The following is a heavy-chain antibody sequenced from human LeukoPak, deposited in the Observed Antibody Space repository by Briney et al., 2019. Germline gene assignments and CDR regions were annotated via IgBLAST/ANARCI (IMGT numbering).Heavy chain of an antibody. D-gene: IGHD3-22*01. CDR2: ISGSGGST. J-gene: IGHJ3*02. V-gene: IGHV3-23*01. CDR3: AKAGITMIVVGSDAFDI. CDR1: GFTFSNYW. Sequence: GGSLRLSCAASGFTFSNYWMHRVRQAPGKGLEWVSAISGSGGSTYYADSVKGRFTISRDNSKNTLYLQMNSLRAEDTAVYYCAKAGITMIVVGSDAFDIWGQGTMVTVSS.